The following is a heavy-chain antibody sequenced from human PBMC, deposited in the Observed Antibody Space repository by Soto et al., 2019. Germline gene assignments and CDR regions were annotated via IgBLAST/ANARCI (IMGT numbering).Heavy chain of an antibody. Sequence: QVQLQESGPGLVKPLETLSLTCAVSGGSISNYYWSWIRQTPGKRLEWIGYFYYSGTTKYNPSLTRRVTISEDPSKNQFSLELTSVTAADTAVYYCARQPPGGDDSFDVWGQGTMVTVSS. CDR2: FYYSGTT. CDR1: GGSISNYY. J-gene: IGHJ3*01. D-gene: IGHD3-16*01. CDR3: ARQPPGGDDSFDV. V-gene: IGHV4-59*08.